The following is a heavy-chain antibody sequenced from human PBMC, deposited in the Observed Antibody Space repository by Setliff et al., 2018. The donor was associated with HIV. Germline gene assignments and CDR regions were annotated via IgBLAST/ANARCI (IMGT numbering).Heavy chain of an antibody. D-gene: IGHD2-8*01. CDR3: ARGRVMVSANRRHYYYMDV. CDR2: INTHNGNR. J-gene: IGHJ6*03. CDR1: VYTFSYYN. Sequence: ASVKVSCKASVYTFSYYNINWVRQATGQGLEWMGWINTHNGNRSYAQKFQGRVAITRDTSINTAYMELRSLRSEDTAVYYCARGRVMVSANRRHYYYMDVWGKGTTVTVSS. V-gene: IGHV1-8*02.